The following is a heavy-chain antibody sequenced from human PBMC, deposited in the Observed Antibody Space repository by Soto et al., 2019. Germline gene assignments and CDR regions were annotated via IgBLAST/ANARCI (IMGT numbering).Heavy chain of an antibody. D-gene: IGHD3-9*01. Sequence: ETLSLTCTVSGGSISSYYWSWIRQPPGKGLEWIGYIYYSGSTNYNPSLKSRVTISVDTSKNQFSLKLSSVTAADTAVYYCASYYDILTGYSPDVYGMDVWGQGTTVTVSS. CDR2: IYYSGST. J-gene: IGHJ6*02. CDR1: GGSISSYY. V-gene: IGHV4-59*01. CDR3: ASYYDILTGYSPDVYGMDV.